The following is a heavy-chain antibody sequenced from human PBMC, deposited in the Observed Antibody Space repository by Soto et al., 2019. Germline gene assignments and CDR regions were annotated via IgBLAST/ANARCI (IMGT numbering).Heavy chain of an antibody. CDR1: GYTFTDYA. Sequence: VSVKVSCKASGYTFTDYAIRWVRQAPGRGLEWMGWVNTYNGNPNYAQIFQGRVTMTTDTSTDTAYMELRSLKSDDSAVYYCARDSQYSTSWQRFDSWGQGTLVTVSS. CDR2: VNTYNGNP. CDR3: ARDSQYSTSWQRFDS. D-gene: IGHD6-13*01. J-gene: IGHJ4*02. V-gene: IGHV1-18*01.